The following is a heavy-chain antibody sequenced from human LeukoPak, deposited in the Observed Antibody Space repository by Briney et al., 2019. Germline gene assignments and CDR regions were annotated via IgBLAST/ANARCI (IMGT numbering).Heavy chain of an antibody. Sequence: GGSLRLSCAASGFTFSSYAMSWVRQAPGKGLEWLSAISGSGGSTYYADSVKGRFTISRDNSKNTLYLQVNSLRAEDTAVYYCAKSLGSVVVTANDYWGQRTLVTVSS. D-gene: IGHD2-21*02. CDR3: AKSLGSVVVTANDY. J-gene: IGHJ4*02. CDR1: GFTFSSYA. CDR2: ISGSGGST. V-gene: IGHV3-23*01.